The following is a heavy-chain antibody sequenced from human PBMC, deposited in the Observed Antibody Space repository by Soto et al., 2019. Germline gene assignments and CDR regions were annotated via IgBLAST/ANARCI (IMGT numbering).Heavy chain of an antibody. D-gene: IGHD5-18*01. CDR2: ISYDGSNK. Sequence: LRLSCAASGFTFSSYSMHWVRQAPGKGLEWVAVISYDGSNKYYADSVKGRFTISRDNSKNTLYLQMNSLRAEDTAVYYCARDLATAMDYWGQGTLVTVSS. V-gene: IGHV3-30-3*01. CDR3: ARDLATAMDY. J-gene: IGHJ4*02. CDR1: GFTFSSYS.